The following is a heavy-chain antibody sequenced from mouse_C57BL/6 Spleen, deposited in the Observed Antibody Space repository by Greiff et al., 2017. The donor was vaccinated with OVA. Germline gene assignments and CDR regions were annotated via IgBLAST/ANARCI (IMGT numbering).Heavy chain of an antibody. J-gene: IGHJ4*01. CDR1: GFNIKDYY. CDR2: IDPEDGET. D-gene: IGHD2-12*01. V-gene: IGHV14-2*01. CDR3: ARDCYDGGYYAMDY. Sequence: VQLKESGAELVKPGASVKLSCTASGFNIKDYYMHWVKQRTEQGLEWIGRIDPEDGETKYAPTFQGQATITADTSSNTAYLQLISLTSEDTAVYYCARDCYDGGYYAMDYWGQGTSVTVSS.